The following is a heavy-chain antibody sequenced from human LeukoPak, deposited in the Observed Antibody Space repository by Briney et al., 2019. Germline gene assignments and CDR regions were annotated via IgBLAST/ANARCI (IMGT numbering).Heavy chain of an antibody. Sequence: SETLSLTCTVSGGSISSYYWSWIRRPPGKGLEWIGYIYYSGSTNYNPSLKSRVTISVDTSKNQFSLKLSSVTAADTAVYYCARTLLTPDAFDIWSQGTMVTVSS. CDR3: ARTLLTPDAFDI. J-gene: IGHJ3*02. CDR1: GGSISSYY. V-gene: IGHV4-59*01. CDR2: IYYSGST.